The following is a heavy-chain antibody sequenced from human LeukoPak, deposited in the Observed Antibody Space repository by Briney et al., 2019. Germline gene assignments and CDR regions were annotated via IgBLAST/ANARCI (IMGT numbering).Heavy chain of an antibody. CDR3: ARYLNYDFWSGKTPDAFDI. CDR2: INHSGST. V-gene: IGHV4-34*01. J-gene: IGHJ3*02. D-gene: IGHD3-3*01. Sequence: KPSETLSLTCAVYGGSFSGYYWSWIRQPPGKGLEWIGEINHSGSTNYNPSLKSRATISVDTSKNQFSLKLSSVTAADTAVYYCARYLNYDFWSGKTPDAFDIWGQGTMVTVSS. CDR1: GGSFSGYY.